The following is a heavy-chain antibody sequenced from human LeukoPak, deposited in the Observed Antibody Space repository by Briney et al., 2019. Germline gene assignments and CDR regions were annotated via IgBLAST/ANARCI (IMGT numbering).Heavy chain of an antibody. D-gene: IGHD3-10*01. CDR1: GGSFSGYY. J-gene: IGHJ4*02. CDR2: INHSGST. Sequence: SETLSLTCAVYGGSFSGYYWSWIPQPPGKGLEWIGEINHSGSTNYNPSLKSRVTTSVDTSKNQFSLKLSSVTAADTAVYYCARGKANVLLWFGELFTYWGQGTLVTVSS. V-gene: IGHV4-34*01. CDR3: ARGKANVLLWFGELFTY.